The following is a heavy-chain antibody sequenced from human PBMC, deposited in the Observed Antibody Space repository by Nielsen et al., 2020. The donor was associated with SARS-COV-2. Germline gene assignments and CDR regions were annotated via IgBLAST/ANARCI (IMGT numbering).Heavy chain of an antibody. V-gene: IGHV3-21*01. CDR1: GFNFSGHS. D-gene: IGHD6-6*01. CDR3: ARDIGTTSSGDKHDY. J-gene: IGHJ4*02. Sequence: GESLKISCAAPGFNFSGHSMSWVRQAPGKGLEWVSSISGSSRYIDYADSLQGRFTISRDNSKNTLYLQMNSLKAEDTALYYCARDIGTTSSGDKHDYWGQGTLVTVS. CDR2: ISGSSRYI.